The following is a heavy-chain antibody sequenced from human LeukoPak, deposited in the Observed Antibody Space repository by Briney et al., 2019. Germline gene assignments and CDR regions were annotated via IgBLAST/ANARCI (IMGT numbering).Heavy chain of an antibody. CDR2: ISSSSSTI. J-gene: IGHJ4*02. Sequence: GGSLRLSCAASGFTFSSYSMNWVRQAPGKGLEWVSYISSSSSTIYYADSVKGRFTISRDNAKNSLYPQMNSLRAEDTAVYYCARARGDGYNSADYWGQGTLVTVSS. D-gene: IGHD5-24*01. V-gene: IGHV3-48*04. CDR3: ARARGDGYNSADY. CDR1: GFTFSSYS.